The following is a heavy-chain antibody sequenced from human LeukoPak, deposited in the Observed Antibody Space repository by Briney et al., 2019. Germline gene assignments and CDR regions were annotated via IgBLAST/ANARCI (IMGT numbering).Heavy chain of an antibody. CDR3: AKMKGLYYYDSAGYSDN. Sequence: GGSLRLSCAASGFTFSSYAMSWVRQAPGKGLEWVSAISGSGGSTYYADSVKGRFTISRDNSKNTLYLQMNSLSAEDTAVYFCAKMKGLYYYDSAGYSDNWGQGTLVTVSS. D-gene: IGHD3-22*01. CDR1: GFTFSSYA. V-gene: IGHV3-23*01. CDR2: ISGSGGST. J-gene: IGHJ4*02.